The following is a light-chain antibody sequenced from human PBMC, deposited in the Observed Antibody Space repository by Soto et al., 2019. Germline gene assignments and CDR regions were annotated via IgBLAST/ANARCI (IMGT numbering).Light chain of an antibody. CDR1: TGDVGAYNF. J-gene: IGLJ3*02. V-gene: IGLV2-11*01. CDR2: DAD. CDR3: CSYAGSFTGV. Sequence: QSVLTQPRSVSGSPGQSVTISCTGTTGDVGAYNFVSWYQLYPGKAPKLIIYDADKRPSGVPDRFSASKSGNTASLTISGLQAEDEADYYCCSYAGSFTGVFGGGTKVTVL.